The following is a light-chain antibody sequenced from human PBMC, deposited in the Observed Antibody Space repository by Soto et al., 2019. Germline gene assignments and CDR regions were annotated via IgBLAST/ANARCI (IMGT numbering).Light chain of an antibody. CDR3: QQSHSSPRS. V-gene: IGKV1-39*01. Sequence: IQMTQSPSSLSASVGDRVTITCRASQNIGRNLNWYQQKPGEAPELLIYTASNLQSGVPSRFSGSGSGTDFALTISSLQPEDSAVYYWQQSHSSPRSFGGGTKVEFK. CDR1: QNIGRN. CDR2: TAS. J-gene: IGKJ4*01.